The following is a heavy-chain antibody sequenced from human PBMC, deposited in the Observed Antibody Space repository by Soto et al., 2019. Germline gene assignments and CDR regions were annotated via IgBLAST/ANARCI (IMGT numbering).Heavy chain of an antibody. J-gene: IGHJ4*02. CDR3: AREGGWYVDY. CDR2: IKADNTNT. V-gene: IGHV1-3*05. D-gene: IGHD6-19*01. Sequence: QVQLVQSGAEEKKPGASVKVSCKASEFTFSGYTIHWVRQAPGQRLEWMGWIKADNTNTKYSQKFQGRVTITRDTSASTVYMELSSLRSEDTAVYYCAREGGWYVDYWGQGTLVTVSS. CDR1: EFTFSGYT.